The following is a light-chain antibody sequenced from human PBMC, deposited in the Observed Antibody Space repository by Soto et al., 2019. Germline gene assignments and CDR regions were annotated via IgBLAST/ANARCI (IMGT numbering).Light chain of an antibody. CDR2: GAS. CDR3: KKSNNWPQRK. J-gene: IGKJ1*01. Sequence: EIVMTQSPATLSVSPGERATLSCRASQSVSSNLAWYQQKPGQAPRLLIYGASTRATGIPARFSGSGSGKEFTLNISSLQSEDFAVYHCKKSNNWPQRKLAQGTNVDI. V-gene: IGKV3D-15*01. CDR1: QSVSSN.